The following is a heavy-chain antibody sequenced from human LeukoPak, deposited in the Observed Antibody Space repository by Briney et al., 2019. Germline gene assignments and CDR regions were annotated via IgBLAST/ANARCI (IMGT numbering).Heavy chain of an antibody. Sequence: SETLSLTCTVSGDPINSYYWSWIRQSAGKGLEWIGRIYTSGSTPDYSPSLKSRVTMSIDTSKNQFSLQLSSVTAADTAVYYCATSPPVVPAAITAFDIWGQGTMVTVSS. CDR3: ATSPPVVPAAITAFDI. CDR1: GDPINSYY. V-gene: IGHV4-4*07. J-gene: IGHJ3*02. CDR2: IYTSGSTP. D-gene: IGHD2-2*01.